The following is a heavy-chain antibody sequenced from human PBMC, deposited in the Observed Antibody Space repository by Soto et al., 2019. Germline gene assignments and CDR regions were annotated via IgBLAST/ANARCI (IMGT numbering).Heavy chain of an antibody. CDR1: GGSIRSAGHY. D-gene: IGHD1-1*01. CDR2: INDSGST. CDR3: VRDGTKTLRDWFDP. J-gene: IGHJ5*02. Sequence: SETLSLTCTVSGGSIRSAGHYWSWIRQHPGKGLEWIGYINDSGSTFYNPSLRSRLNISVDTSENQFSLRLTSVTAADTAVYYCVRDGTKTLRDWFDPWGQGISVTVSS. V-gene: IGHV4-31*03.